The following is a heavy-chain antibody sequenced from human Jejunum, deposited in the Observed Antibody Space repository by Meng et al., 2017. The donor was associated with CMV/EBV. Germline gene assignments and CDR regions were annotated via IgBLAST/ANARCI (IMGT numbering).Heavy chain of an antibody. CDR3: ARGSIFVSFDS. V-gene: IGHV4-30-4*08. D-gene: IGHD3-3*01. Sequence: ECGPRPFYPYSSLSPPCAVSGVSSVSCDDHCRGIRQPPGQGLEWIGYIHATCRHYYNPYLKSPFVISPCTSRNHFSLTLSSVTAEDTAVYFCARGSIFVSFDSWGQGTLVTVSS. CDR2: IHATCRH. CDR1: GVSSVSCDDH. J-gene: IGHJ4*02.